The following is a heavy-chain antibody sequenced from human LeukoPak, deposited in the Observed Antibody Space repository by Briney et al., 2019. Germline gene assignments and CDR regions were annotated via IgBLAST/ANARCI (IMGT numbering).Heavy chain of an antibody. Sequence: GTSLRLSCVASGFTFKSYGMHWVRQAPGKGLEWVAMTWYDGSNKYYADSVKGRFTISRDNSKNTVSLQMNSLRVEDTAVYYCARGTSGGANTLAPWGQGTLATVSS. CDR1: GFTFKSYG. V-gene: IGHV3-33*01. CDR3: ARGTSGGANTLAP. D-gene: IGHD1-1*01. CDR2: TWYDGSNK. J-gene: IGHJ5*02.